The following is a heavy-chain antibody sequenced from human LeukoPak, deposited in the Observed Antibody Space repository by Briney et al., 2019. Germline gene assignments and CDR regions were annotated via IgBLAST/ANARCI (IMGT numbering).Heavy chain of an antibody. J-gene: IGHJ4*02. D-gene: IGHD5-24*01. Sequence: PGGSLRLSCAASGFTFSTYSMNWVRQAPGKGLEGVSSISSSSTYIYYAHSVKGRFTISIDNAKNSLYLQMNSLRAEDTAVYYCARDSTGDGYKDWGQGTLVTVSS. CDR1: GFTFSTYS. V-gene: IGHV3-21*01. CDR3: ARDSTGDGYKD. CDR2: ISSSSTYI.